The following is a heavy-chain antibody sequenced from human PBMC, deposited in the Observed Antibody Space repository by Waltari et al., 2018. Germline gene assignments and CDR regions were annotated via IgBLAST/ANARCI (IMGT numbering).Heavy chain of an antibody. CDR2: IGGGSRSYI. V-gene: IGHV3-21*03. J-gene: IGHJ5*02. CDR1: GFGFSDSD. Sequence: ELQLVESGGGLVKPGGSLRLTCAASGFGFSDSDMNWVRQAPGKGLEWVSSIGGGSRSYIFYADSVKGRFTISRDNAKNSLYLQMNSLRVDDTAVYYCTRDLYGSGGDWFDPWGQGTLVIVSS. D-gene: IGHD3-10*01. CDR3: TRDLYGSGGDWFDP.